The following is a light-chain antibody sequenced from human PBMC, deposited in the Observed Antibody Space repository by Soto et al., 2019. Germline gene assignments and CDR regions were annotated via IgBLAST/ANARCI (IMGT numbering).Light chain of an antibody. V-gene: IGLV2-23*01. CDR2: EAT. CDR1: SSDVENYRL. CDR3: SSYTDTNAYV. Sequence: QSVLAQPASVSGSPGQSITISCTVTSSDVENYRLISWYQHHPGKVPKVVIFEATKRPSAVSTRFSGSKSGNTASLTISGLQAEDEADYYFSSYTDTNAYVFGSGTKVTLL. J-gene: IGLJ1*01.